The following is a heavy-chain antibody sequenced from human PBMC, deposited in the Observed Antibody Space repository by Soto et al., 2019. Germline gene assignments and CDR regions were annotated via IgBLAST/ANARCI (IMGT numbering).Heavy chain of an antibody. V-gene: IGHV1-69*13. D-gene: IGHD1-26*01. J-gene: IGHJ4*02. CDR3: ARVPSYQHGFDY. Sequence: GASVKVSCKASGGTFSSSAISWVRQAPGQGLEWMGGIIPIFGTANYAQKFQGRVTITADESTSTAYMELSSLRSEDTAVYYCARVPSYQHGFDYWGQGTLVTVSS. CDR1: GGTFSSSA. CDR2: IIPIFGTA.